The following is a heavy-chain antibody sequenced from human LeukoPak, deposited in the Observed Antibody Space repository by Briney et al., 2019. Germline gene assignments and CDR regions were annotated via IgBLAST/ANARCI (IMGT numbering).Heavy chain of an antibody. D-gene: IGHD6-19*01. V-gene: IGHV3-33*01. Sequence: GGSLRLSCAASGFTFSSYGMHWVRQAPGKGLEWVAVIWYDGSNKYYADSVKGRFTISRDNSKNTLYLQMDSLRAEDTAVYFCARAPGPGIAVTRYYFDYWGQGTLVTVSS. CDR1: GFTFSSYG. CDR2: IWYDGSNK. CDR3: ARAPGPGIAVTRYYFDY. J-gene: IGHJ4*02.